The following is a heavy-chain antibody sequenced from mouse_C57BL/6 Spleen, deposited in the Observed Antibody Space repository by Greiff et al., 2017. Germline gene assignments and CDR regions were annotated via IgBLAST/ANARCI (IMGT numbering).Heavy chain of an antibody. CDR1: GYTFTDYY. CDR3: ARSGDLLSPMDY. V-gene: IGHV1-26*01. CDR2: INPNNGGT. Sequence: EVQLQQSGPELVKPGASVKISCKASGYTFTDYYMNWVKQSHGKSLEWIGDINPNNGGTSYNQKFKGKATLTVDKSSRTAYMELRSLTSEDSAVYYCARSGDLLSPMDYWGQGTSVTVSS. J-gene: IGHJ4*01. D-gene: IGHD2-1*01.